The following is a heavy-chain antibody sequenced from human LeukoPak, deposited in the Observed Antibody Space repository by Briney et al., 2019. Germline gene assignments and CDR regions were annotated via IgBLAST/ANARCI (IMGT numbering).Heavy chain of an antibody. J-gene: IGHJ5*02. CDR2: IKQDGSEK. D-gene: IGHD6-13*01. Sequence: PGGSLRLSCAASGFTFSNYWMIWVRQAPGKGLEWVANIKQDGSEKYHVASVKGRFTICRDNAKNLLYLQMNSLRAEDTAVYYGARRGGSSWYIWFDPWGQGTLVTVSS. V-gene: IGHV3-7*05. CDR3: ARRGGSSWYIWFDP. CDR1: GFTFSNYW.